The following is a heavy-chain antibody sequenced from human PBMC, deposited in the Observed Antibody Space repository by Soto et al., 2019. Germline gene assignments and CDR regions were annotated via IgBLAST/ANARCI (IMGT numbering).Heavy chain of an antibody. V-gene: IGHV4-59*01. CDR3: TRVGGYYGDYPNFDY. CDR2: IYYSGST. Sequence: SETLSLTCTVSGGSISSYYWSWIRQPPGKGLEWIGYIYYSGSTNYNPSLKSRVIMSVDSSKKQLSLRLNSVTAADTAVYYCTRVGGYYGDYPNFDYWGQGTLVTVSS. J-gene: IGHJ4*02. CDR1: GGSISSYY. D-gene: IGHD4-17*01.